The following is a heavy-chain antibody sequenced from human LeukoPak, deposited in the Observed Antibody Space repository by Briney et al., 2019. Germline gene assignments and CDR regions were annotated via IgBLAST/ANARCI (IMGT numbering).Heavy chain of an antibody. Sequence: ASVKVSCKASGYTFTGYYVHRVREAPGEGLEWMGWISAYNGNTNYAQKLQGRVTMTTDTSTSTAYMELRSLRSDDTAVYYCARDILTAGFDYWGQGTLVTVSS. V-gene: IGHV1-18*04. D-gene: IGHD3-9*01. J-gene: IGHJ4*02. CDR2: ISAYNGNT. CDR1: GYTFTGYY. CDR3: ARDILTAGFDY.